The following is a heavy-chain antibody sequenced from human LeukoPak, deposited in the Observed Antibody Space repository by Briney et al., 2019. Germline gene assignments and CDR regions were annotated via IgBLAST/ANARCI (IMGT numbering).Heavy chain of an antibody. CDR2: INIDGSSG. V-gene: IGHV3-74*01. Sequence: PGGSLRLSCAASGFTFRSYWMHWVRQAPGKGLVWVSRINIDGSSGSYADSVEGRFTISRDNAKNTLYLQMNSLRAEDTVVYYCARGGYYYDSSGFSFDYWGQGTLVTVSS. CDR1: GFTFRSYW. D-gene: IGHD3-22*01. J-gene: IGHJ4*02. CDR3: ARGGYYYDSSGFSFDY.